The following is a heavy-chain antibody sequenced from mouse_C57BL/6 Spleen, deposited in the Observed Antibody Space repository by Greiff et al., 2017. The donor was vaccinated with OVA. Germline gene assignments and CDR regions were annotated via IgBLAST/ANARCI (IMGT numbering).Heavy chain of an antibody. J-gene: IGHJ1*03. Sequence: VQLQQPGAELVRPGSSVKLSCKASGYTFTSYWMDWVKQRPGQGLEWIGNIYPSDSETHYNQKFKDKATLTVDKSSSTAYMQLSSLTSEDSAVYYCARKADYYGSSYGYFDVWGTGTTVTVSS. D-gene: IGHD1-1*01. CDR2: IYPSDSET. CDR3: ARKADYYGSSYGYFDV. CDR1: GYTFTSYW. V-gene: IGHV1-61*01.